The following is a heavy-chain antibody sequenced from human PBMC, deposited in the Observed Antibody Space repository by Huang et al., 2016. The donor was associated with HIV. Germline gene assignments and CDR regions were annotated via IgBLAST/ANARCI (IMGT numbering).Heavy chain of an antibody. CDR3: ARDWSFGSSTSPAD. J-gene: IGHJ4*02. D-gene: IGHD6-6*01. Sequence: QVQLVQSGAEVKNPGPSVRVSCKASGYTFTDSNLHWVRQAPGQGLEWMGGISPKRAGTIYAQRFQGKVTRTRDTPIGTGHMDLRRIQSDDTAVYFCARDWSFGSSTSPADWGQGTLVTVSS. V-gene: IGHV1-2*02. CDR2: ISPKRAGT. CDR1: GYTFTDSN.